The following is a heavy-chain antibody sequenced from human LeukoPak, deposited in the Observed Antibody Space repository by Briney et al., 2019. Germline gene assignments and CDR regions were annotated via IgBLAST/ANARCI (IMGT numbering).Heavy chain of an antibody. CDR3: ANQEWLRFNLNAFDI. CDR2: MNPNSGNT. J-gene: IGHJ3*02. Sequence: GASVKVSCKASGYTFTSYDINWVRQATGQGLEWMGWMNPNSGNTGYAQKFQGRVTITRNTSISTAYMELSSLRSEDTAVYYCANQEWLRFNLNAFDIWGQGTMVTVSS. CDR1: GYTFTSYD. V-gene: IGHV1-8*01. D-gene: IGHD5-12*01.